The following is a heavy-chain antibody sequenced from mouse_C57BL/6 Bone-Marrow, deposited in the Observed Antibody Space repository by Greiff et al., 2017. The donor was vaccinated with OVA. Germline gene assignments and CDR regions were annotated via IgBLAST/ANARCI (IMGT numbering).Heavy chain of an antibody. J-gene: IGHJ2*01. D-gene: IGHD3-2*02. V-gene: IGHV5-4*03. Sequence: EVKLVESGGGLVKPGGSLKLSCAASGFTFSSYAMSWVRQTPEKRLEWVATISDGGSYTYYPDNVKGRFTISRDNAKNNLYLQMSHLKSEDTAMYYCARRGGSGYEYWGQGTTPTVSS. CDR3: ARRGGSGYEY. CDR2: ISDGGSYT. CDR1: GFTFSSYA.